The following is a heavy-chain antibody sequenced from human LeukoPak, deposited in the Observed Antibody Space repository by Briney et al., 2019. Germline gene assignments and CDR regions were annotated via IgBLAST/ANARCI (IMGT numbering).Heavy chain of an antibody. CDR3: ARTYYYDSSGDYHEGY. V-gene: IGHV3-30-3*01. D-gene: IGHD3-22*01. CDR1: GFTFSSYA. J-gene: IGHJ4*02. CDR2: ISYDGSNK. Sequence: GGSLRLSCAASGFTFSSYAMHWVRQAPGKGLEWVAVISYDGSNKYYADSVKGRFTISRDNSKNTLYLQMNSLRAEDTAVYYCARTYYYDSSGDYHEGYWGQGTLVTVSS.